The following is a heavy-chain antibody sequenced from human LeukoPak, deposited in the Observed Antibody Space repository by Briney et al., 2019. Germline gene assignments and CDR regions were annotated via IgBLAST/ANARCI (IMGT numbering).Heavy chain of an antibody. CDR1: GYTFTSYG. CDR3: AEWIQLWTGDNWFDP. D-gene: IGHD5-18*01. Sequence: ASVKVSCKASGYTFTSYGISWVRQAPGQGLEWMGWISAYNGNTNYAQKLQGRVTMTTDTSTSTAYMELRSLRSDDTAVYYCAEWIQLWTGDNWFDPWGQGTLVTVSS. J-gene: IGHJ5*02. CDR2: ISAYNGNT. V-gene: IGHV1-18*01.